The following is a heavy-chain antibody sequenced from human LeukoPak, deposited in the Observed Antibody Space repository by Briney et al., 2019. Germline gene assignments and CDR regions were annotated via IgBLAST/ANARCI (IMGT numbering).Heavy chain of an antibody. CDR2: ISDSGDST. Sequence: PGGSLRLSCAASGFTFSSYGMSWVRQAPGKGLEWVSAISDSGDSTYYADSVKGRFTISRDNSKNTLYLQMNSLRAEDTAVYYCAIVQGYCTGGGCPDYWGQGTLVTVSS. D-gene: IGHD2-8*02. CDR3: AIVQGYCTGGGCPDY. V-gene: IGHV3-23*01. J-gene: IGHJ4*02. CDR1: GFTFSSYG.